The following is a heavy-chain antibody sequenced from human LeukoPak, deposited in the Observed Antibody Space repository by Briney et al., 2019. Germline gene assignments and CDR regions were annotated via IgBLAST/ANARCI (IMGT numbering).Heavy chain of an antibody. V-gene: IGHV1-3*01. CDR3: ARDLSGTVDY. D-gene: IGHD6-13*01. Sequence: RASVKVSCKASGYTFSSYAMHWVRQAPGQRLEWMGWTNAGNRNTKYSQKFQGRVTITRDTSASTAYMELSSLRSEDTAVYYCARDLSGTVDYWGQGTLVTVSS. CDR2: TNAGNRNT. CDR1: GYTFSSYA. J-gene: IGHJ4*02.